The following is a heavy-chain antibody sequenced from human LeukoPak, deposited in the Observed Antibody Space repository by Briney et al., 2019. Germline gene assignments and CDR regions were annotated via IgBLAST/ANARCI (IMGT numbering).Heavy chain of an antibody. CDR3: ARGLMMGAKYYGSGREVDY. CDR2: ISSSGNTI. CDR1: GFTFSSYE. J-gene: IGHJ4*02. V-gene: IGHV3-48*03. D-gene: IGHD3-10*01. Sequence: GALRLSCAASGFTFSSYEMNWVRQAPGKGLGWVSYISSSGNTIYYADSVKGRFTISRDNAKNSLYLQMNSLRAEDTAVYYCARGLMMGAKYYGSGREVDYWGQGTLVTVSS.